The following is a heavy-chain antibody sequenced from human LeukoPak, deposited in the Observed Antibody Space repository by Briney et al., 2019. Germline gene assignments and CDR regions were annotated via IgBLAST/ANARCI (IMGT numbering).Heavy chain of an antibody. J-gene: IGHJ4*02. D-gene: IGHD6-13*01. CDR1: GFTFSSYE. CDR2: ISSSGSTI. Sequence: GGSLRLSCAASGFTFSSYEMNWVRQAPGKGLEWVSYISSSGSTIYHADSVKGRFTISRDNAKNSLYLQMNSLRAEDTAVYYCARFDSSSWYLGYYFDYWGQGTLVTVSS. CDR3: ARFDSSSWYLGYYFDY. V-gene: IGHV3-48*03.